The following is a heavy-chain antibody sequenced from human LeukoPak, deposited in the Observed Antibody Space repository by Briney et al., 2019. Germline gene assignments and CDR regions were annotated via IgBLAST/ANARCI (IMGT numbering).Heavy chain of an antibody. V-gene: IGHV3-30*04. D-gene: IGHD3-22*01. CDR1: GFTFSSYA. CDR3: ARELAFRDYYDSSGPPQD. J-gene: IGHJ4*02. Sequence: GGSLRLSCAASGFTFSSYAMHWVRQAPGKGLEWVAVISYDGSNKYYADSVKGRFTISRDNAKNSLYLQMNSLRDEDTAVYYCARELAFRDYYDSSGPPQDWGQGTLVTVSS. CDR2: ISYDGSNK.